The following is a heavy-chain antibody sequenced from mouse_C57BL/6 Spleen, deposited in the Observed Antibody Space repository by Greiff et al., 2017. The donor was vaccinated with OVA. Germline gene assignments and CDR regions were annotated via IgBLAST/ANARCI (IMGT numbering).Heavy chain of an antibody. D-gene: IGHD4-1*01. J-gene: IGHJ2*01. CDR2: IYPGDGDT. CDR3: ARSGTGYYFDY. Sequence: QVQLKESGPELVKPGASVKISCKASGYAFSSSWMNWVKQRPGKGLEWIGRIYPGDGDTNYNGKFKGKPTLTADKSSSTAYMQLSSLTSEDSAVYFCARSGTGYYFDYWGQGTTLTVSS. V-gene: IGHV1-82*01. CDR1: GYAFSSSW.